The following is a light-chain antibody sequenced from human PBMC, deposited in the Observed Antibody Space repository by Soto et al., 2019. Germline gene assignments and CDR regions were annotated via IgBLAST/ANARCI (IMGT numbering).Light chain of an antibody. CDR3: AAWDDSLSGRHVV. J-gene: IGLJ2*01. V-gene: IGLV1-47*01. CDR2: RNN. Sequence: QSVLTQPPSASGTPGQRVTISCSGSSSNIGSNYVYWYQQLPGTAPKLLIYRNNQRPPGVPDRFSGSKAGNSASLAISGLRSADEAEYYCAAWDDSLSGRHVVFGGGTKHTVL. CDR1: SSNIGSNY.